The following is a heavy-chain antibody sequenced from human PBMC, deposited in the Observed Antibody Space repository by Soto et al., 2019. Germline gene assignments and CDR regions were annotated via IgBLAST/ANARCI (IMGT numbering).Heavy chain of an antibody. CDR3: ARDACSGGSCYLNWFDP. J-gene: IGHJ5*02. CDR1: GGTFSSYT. CDR2: IIPILGIA. D-gene: IGHD2-15*01. Sequence: QVQLVQSGAEVKKPGSSVKVSCKASGGTFSSYTISWVRQAPGQGLEWMGRIIPILGIANYAQKFQGRVKITADKSTSTAYMELSSLRSEDTAVYYCARDACSGGSCYLNWFDPWGQGTLVTVSS. V-gene: IGHV1-69*08.